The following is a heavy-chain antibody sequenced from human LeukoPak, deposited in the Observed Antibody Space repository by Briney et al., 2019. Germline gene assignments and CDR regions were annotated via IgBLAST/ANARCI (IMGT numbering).Heavy chain of an antibody. J-gene: IGHJ4*02. CDR3: ARDSTFGNFDY. V-gene: IGHV1-18*01. Sequence: ASVKVSCKGSGYTFTSYGIRWVRQAPGQGLEWMGWISAYNGNTNYAQKLQGRVTMTTDTSTSTAYMELRSLRSDDTAVYYCARDSTFGNFDYWGQGTLVTVSS. CDR1: GYTFTSYG. D-gene: IGHD3-16*01. CDR2: ISAYNGNT.